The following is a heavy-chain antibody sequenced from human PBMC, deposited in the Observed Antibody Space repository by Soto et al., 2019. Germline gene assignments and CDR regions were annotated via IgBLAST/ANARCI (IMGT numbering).Heavy chain of an antibody. CDR1: GFTFDDYA. CDR3: AKGPSSGYYGAFDI. D-gene: IGHD6-19*01. CDR2: ISWNRGSI. Sequence: EVQPVESGGGLVQPGRSLRLSCAASGFTFDDYAMHWVRQAPGKGLEWVSGISWNRGSIGYAESVKGRFNISRDNAKNSLYLQMNSLRAEDTALYYCAKGPSSGYYGAFDIWGQGTMVTVSS. V-gene: IGHV3-9*01. J-gene: IGHJ3*02.